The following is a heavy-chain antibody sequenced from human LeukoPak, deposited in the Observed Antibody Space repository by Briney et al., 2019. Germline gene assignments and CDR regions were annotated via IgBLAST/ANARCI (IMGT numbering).Heavy chain of an antibody. CDR1: GFTFSSYS. Sequence: GGSLRLSCAASGFTFSSYSMSWVRLAPGKGLEWVSGISGSGDNRYYADSVKGRFTISRDNSKNTLNLQMNSLRAEDTAVFYCAKYPASGGYFDYWGQGTLVTVSS. CDR2: ISGSGDNR. CDR3: AKYPASGGYFDY. D-gene: IGHD6-13*01. J-gene: IGHJ4*02. V-gene: IGHV3-23*01.